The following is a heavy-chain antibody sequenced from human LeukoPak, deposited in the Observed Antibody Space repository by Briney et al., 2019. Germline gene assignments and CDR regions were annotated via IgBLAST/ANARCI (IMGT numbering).Heavy chain of an antibody. V-gene: IGHV4-4*07. CDR2: IYTSGST. CDR1: GGSISSYY. D-gene: IGHD3-22*01. J-gene: IGHJ3*02. Sequence: SETLSLTCTVSGGSISSYYWSWIRQPAGKGLEWIGRIYTSGSTNYNPSLKSRVTMSVDTSKNQFSLKLSSVTAADTAVYYCAREGYYDSSGYRMVGAFDIWGQGTMVTVSS. CDR3: AREGYYDSSGYRMVGAFDI.